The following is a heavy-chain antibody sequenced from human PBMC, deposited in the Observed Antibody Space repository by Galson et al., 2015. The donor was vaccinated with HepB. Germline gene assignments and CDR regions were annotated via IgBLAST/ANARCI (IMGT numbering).Heavy chain of an antibody. CDR3: ARDLGDYYYYYMDV. CDR1: GYTFTSYY. J-gene: IGHJ6*03. CDR2: INPSGGST. V-gene: IGHV1-46*01. Sequence: SVKVSCKASGYTFTSYYMHWVRQAPGQGLEWMGIINPSGGSTSYAQKFQGRVTMSVDTSKNQFSLKLSSVTAADTAVYYCARDLGDYYYYYMDVWGKGTTVTVSS. D-gene: IGHD1-26*01.